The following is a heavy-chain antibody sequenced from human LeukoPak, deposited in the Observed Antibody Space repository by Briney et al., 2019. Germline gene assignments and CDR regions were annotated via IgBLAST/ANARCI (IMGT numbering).Heavy chain of an antibody. D-gene: IGHD1-20*01. CDR3: ARGEYNWNDLHL. CDR2: MYSGGST. V-gene: IGHV3-66*01. Sequence: QPGGSLRLSCAASGFTVGSNYMSWVRQAPGRGLEWVSVMYSGGSTYYADSVKGRFTISRDNSKNTLYLQMNSLRAEDTAVYYCARGEYNWNDLHLWGQGTLVTVSS. J-gene: IGHJ5*02. CDR1: GFTVGSNY.